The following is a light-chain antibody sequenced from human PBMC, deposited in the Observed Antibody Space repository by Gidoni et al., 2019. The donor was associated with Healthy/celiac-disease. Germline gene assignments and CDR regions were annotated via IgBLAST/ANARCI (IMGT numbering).Light chain of an antibody. CDR3: QQYGRSPRT. J-gene: IGKJ1*01. V-gene: IGKV3-20*01. CDR1: QSVSSSY. Sequence: DIVLSPSPGTLSLSPGERATLSCRASQSVSSSYLAWYQQKPGQAPRLLIYGASSRATGLPDRFSGGGSGTDFTLTIGRLEPEDFAVYYCQQYGRSPRTFGQGTKVEIK. CDR2: GAS.